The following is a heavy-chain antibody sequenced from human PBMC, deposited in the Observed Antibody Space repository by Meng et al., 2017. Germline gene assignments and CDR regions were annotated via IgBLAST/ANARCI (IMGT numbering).Heavy chain of an antibody. J-gene: IGHJ1*01. CDR3: ARSVTTMVRGVIIF. V-gene: IGHV3-30*04. CDR2: ISYDGSNK. D-gene: IGHD3-10*01. Sequence: VLLVESGGGVVQPGRSLRLSCAASGFTFSSYAMHWVRQAPGKGLEWVAVISYDGSNKYYADSVKGRFTISRDNSKNTLYLQMNSLRAEDTAVYYCARSVTTMVRGVIIFWGQGTLVTVSS. CDR1: GFTFSSYA.